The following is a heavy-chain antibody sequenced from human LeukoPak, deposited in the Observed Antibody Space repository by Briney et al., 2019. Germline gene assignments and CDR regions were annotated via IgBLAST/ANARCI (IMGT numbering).Heavy chain of an antibody. CDR1: GFTFSSYA. Sequence: RPGGSLRLSCAASGFTFSSYAMNWVRQAPGKGPEWVSYISSSGSIIYYADSVKGRFTISRDNAKNSLSLQMNSLRAEDTAVYYCARAREDYCRGDNCAVYWGQGTLVTVSS. D-gene: IGHD2-15*01. CDR2: ISSSGSII. V-gene: IGHV3-48*03. J-gene: IGHJ4*02. CDR3: ARAREDYCRGDNCAVY.